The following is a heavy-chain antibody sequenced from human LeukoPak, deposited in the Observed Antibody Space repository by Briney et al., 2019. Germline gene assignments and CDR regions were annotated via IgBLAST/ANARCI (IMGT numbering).Heavy chain of an antibody. V-gene: IGHV3-30-3*01. CDR1: GFTFSSYA. CDR2: ISYDGSNK. D-gene: IGHD2-21*02. CDR3: ARDLREGGDAY. Sequence: GGSLRLSCAASGFTFSSYAMHWVRQAPGKGLEWVAVISYDGSNKYYADSVKGRFTISRDNSKNTLYLQMNSLRAEDTAVYYCARDLREGGDAYWGQGTLVTVSS. J-gene: IGHJ4*02.